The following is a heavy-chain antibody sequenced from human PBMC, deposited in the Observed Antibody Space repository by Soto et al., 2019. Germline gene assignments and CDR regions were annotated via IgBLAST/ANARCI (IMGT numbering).Heavy chain of an antibody. J-gene: IGHJ4*02. D-gene: IGHD2-15*01. CDR3: VRDGQGGHVEAFDY. CDR1: GSPFVGFG. V-gene: IGHV3-30-3*01. Sequence: QVQLVESGEAASRPGGSLNLSCAASGSPFVGFGMPWVGQAPGKGLEWVAVIAYDGSTEHYADAVKGRFSISRDNSKNTLYLEMNSLIAEDVGIYYCVRDGQGGHVEAFDYWGQGTLVTVSS. CDR2: IAYDGSTE.